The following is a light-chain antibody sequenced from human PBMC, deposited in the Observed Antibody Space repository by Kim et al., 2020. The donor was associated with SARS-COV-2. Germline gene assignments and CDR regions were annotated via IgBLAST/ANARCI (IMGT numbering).Light chain of an antibody. CDR3: LLFFGGTWV. CDR1: TGAVTSDSY. Sequence: QAVVTQEPSLTVSPGGTVTLTCASSTGAVTSDSYSNWFQQKPGQVPRALIYRTSKRCSWTPARFSGSLLGDKAALTLSGVQPEDEADYYCLLFFGGTWVFGGGTKLTVL. J-gene: IGLJ3*02. V-gene: IGLV7-43*01. CDR2: RTS.